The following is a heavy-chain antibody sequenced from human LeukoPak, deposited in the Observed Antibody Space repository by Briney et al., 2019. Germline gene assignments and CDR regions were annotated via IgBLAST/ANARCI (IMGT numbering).Heavy chain of an antibody. V-gene: IGHV3-48*03. CDR3: ARDQSYDILTGYHPDAFDI. CDR1: EFTFSSHA. J-gene: IGHJ3*02. Sequence: GGSLRLSCAASEFTFSSHAMSWVRQAPGKGLEWVSYISSSGSTIYYADSVKGRFTISRDNAKNSLYLQMNSLRAEDTAVYYCARDQSYDILTGYHPDAFDIWGQGTMVTVSS. D-gene: IGHD3-9*01. CDR2: ISSSGSTI.